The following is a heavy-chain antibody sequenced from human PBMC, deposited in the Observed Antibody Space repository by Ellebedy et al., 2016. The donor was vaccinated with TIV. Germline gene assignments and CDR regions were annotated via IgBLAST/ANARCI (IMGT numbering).Heavy chain of an antibody. CDR1: GGSISSSSYY. CDR2: IYYSGST. J-gene: IGHJ4*02. V-gene: IGHV4-39*07. D-gene: IGHD5-24*01. Sequence: SETLSLTXTVSGGSISSSSYYWGWIRQPPGKGLEWIGSIYYSGSTYSNPSLKSRVTISVDTSKNQFSLKLSSVTAADAAVYYCASGGERWLVRRIRMFDYWGQGTLVTVSS. CDR3: ASGGERWLVRRIRMFDY.